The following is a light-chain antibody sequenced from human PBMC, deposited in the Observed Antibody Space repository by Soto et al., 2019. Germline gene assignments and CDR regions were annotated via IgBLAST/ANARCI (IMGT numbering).Light chain of an antibody. J-gene: IGKJ3*01. CDR1: QRISNS. V-gene: IGKV3-11*01. Sequence: EIVLTQSPATLSLSPGERATLSCRASQRISNSLAWYQQKPGQAPSLLIFDASKRATGIPARCSGSASGTDFTLTIARLGHEAFAVHYCQYPSFCRGVIFGPGTKLPIK. CDR2: DAS. CDR3: QYPSFCRGVI.